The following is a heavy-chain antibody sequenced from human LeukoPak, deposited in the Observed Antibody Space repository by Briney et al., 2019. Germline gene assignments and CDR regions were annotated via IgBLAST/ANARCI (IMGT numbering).Heavy chain of an antibody. Sequence: GGSLRLSCVVSGLSISHYWMTWVRQAPGKGLEWVSVIYSGGSTYYADSVKGRFTISRDNSKNTLYLQMNSLRAEDTAVYYRARGIAARPPRDWGQGTLVTVSS. CDR3: ARGIAARPPRD. CDR2: IYSGGST. J-gene: IGHJ4*02. CDR1: GLSISHYW. D-gene: IGHD6-6*01. V-gene: IGHV3-53*01.